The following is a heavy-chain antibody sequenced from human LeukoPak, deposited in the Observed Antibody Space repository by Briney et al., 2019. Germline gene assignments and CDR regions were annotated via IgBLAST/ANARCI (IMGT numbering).Heavy chain of an antibody. CDR2: IDPAGGST. D-gene: IGHD2-21*01. Sequence: PGGSLRLSCAASRVTFRADLMHCVREAPGKRREWVSRIDPAGGSTDYAASVKSRFTTSRDHDTDTLYLQMSSLRDEDTAAYYCISDLCGRDDQWGRGTLVTVSS. CDR1: RVTFRADL. J-gene: IGHJ5*02. V-gene: IGHV3-74*01. CDR3: ISDLCGRDDQ.